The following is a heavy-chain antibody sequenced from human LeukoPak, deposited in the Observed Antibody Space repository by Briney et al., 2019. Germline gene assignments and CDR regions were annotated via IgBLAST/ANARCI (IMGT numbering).Heavy chain of an antibody. CDR2: IKQDGSEK. J-gene: IGHJ6*02. CDR1: GFTFSSYW. CDR3: ARDTEYYDFWSGYYYYYGMDV. V-gene: IGHV3-7*01. D-gene: IGHD3-3*01. Sequence: PGGSLRLSCAASGFTFSSYWMSWVRQAPGKGLEWVANIKQDGSEKYYVDSVKGRFTISRDNAKNSLCLQMNSLRAEDTAVYYCARDTEYYDFWSGYYYYYGMDVWGQGTTVTVSS.